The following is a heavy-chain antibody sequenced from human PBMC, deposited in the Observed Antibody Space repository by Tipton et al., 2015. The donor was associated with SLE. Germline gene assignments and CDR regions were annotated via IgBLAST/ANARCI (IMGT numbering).Heavy chain of an antibody. J-gene: IGHJ6*02. CDR2: ISSSSSYI. CDR3: AKANQLGNYYYGMDV. V-gene: IGHV3-21*04. CDR1: GFTFSSYS. D-gene: IGHD1-1*01. Sequence: SLRLSCAASGFTFSSYSMNWVRQAPGKGLEWVSSISSSSSYIYYADSVKGRFTISRDNAKNSLYLQMNSLRAEDTALYYCAKANQLGNYYYGMDVWGQGTTVTVSS.